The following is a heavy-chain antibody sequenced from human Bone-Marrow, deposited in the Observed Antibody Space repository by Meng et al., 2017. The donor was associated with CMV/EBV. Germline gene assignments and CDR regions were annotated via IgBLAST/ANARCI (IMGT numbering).Heavy chain of an antibody. Sequence: LRLSCTVSGGSISSYYWSWIRQPPGKGLEWIGYIYYSGSTYYNPSLKSRVTISVDTSKNQFSLKLSSVTAADTAVYYCARDKNPGIGFDYWGQGTLVTVSS. J-gene: IGHJ4*02. D-gene: IGHD1-14*01. V-gene: IGHV4-30-4*08. CDR3: ARDKNPGIGFDY. CDR2: IYYSGST. CDR1: GGSISSYY.